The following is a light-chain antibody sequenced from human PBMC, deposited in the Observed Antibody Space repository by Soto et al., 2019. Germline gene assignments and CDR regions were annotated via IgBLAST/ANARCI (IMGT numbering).Light chain of an antibody. J-gene: IGKJ4*01. CDR1: QGIVSY. CDR3: QQVKSYPFT. CDR2: GAS. Sequence: IQLTQSPSSLSASIGDRVTIACRASQGIVSYLIWYQQKPGKAPKLLIHGASSLQSGVPSRFSGSGSGTDFTLTISNLQPEDFATYYCQQVKSYPFTFGGGTKVDIK. V-gene: IGKV1-9*01.